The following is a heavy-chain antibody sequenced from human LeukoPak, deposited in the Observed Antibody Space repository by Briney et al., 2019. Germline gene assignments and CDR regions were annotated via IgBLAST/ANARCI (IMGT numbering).Heavy chain of an antibody. Sequence: SVKVSCKASEGTFSSYTISWVRQAPGQGLEWMGRIIPILGIANYAQKFQGRVTITADKSTSTAYMELSSLRSEDTAVYYCASPIVVVPAANDYYGMDVWGQGTTVTVS. V-gene: IGHV1-69*02. CDR1: EGTFSSYT. J-gene: IGHJ6*02. CDR2: IIPILGIA. CDR3: ASPIVVVPAANDYYGMDV. D-gene: IGHD2-2*01.